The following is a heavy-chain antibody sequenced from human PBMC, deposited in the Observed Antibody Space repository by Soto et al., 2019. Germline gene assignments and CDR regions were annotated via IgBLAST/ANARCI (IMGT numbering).Heavy chain of an antibody. CDR3: AREIRSGSSWTRYYYCCTDF. D-gene: IGHD6-13*01. CDR2: ISAYNGNT. J-gene: IGHJ6*04. V-gene: IGHV1-18*01. CDR1: GYTFTSYG. Sequence: ASVKVSCKASGYTFTSYGISWVRQAPGQGLEWMGWISAYNGNTNYAQKLQGRVTMTTDTSTSTAYMELRSLRSDDTAVYYCAREIRSGSSWTRYYYCCTDFWGKGTTVTVSS.